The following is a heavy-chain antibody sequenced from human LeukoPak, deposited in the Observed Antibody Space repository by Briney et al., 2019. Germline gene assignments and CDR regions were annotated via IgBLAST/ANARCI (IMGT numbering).Heavy chain of an antibody. CDR3: AKFSRDYYDSSGYYYDH. D-gene: IGHD3-22*01. CDR1: GFTFSSYA. Sequence: GSLRLSCAASGFTFSSYAMIWVRLAPGKGLEWVSSIGGSGSNTYYADSVKGRFTISRDKSKNTVYLQMNSLRAEDTAVYYCAKFSRDYYDSSGYYYDHWGQGTLVTVSS. CDR2: IGGSGSNT. J-gene: IGHJ5*02. V-gene: IGHV3-23*01.